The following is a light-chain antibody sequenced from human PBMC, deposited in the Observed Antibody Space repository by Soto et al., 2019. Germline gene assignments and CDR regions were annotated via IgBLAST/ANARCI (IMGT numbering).Light chain of an antibody. Sequence: EIVLTQSPATLSLSPGERATLSCRASQSVRSLLAWYQQKPGQAPRLLIDDASNRATGIPARFSGSGSGTDFTLNISSLESEDFAIYYCQQRSSWPLTFGGGTKVEIK. CDR2: DAS. V-gene: IGKV3-11*01. CDR1: QSVRSL. CDR3: QQRSSWPLT. J-gene: IGKJ4*01.